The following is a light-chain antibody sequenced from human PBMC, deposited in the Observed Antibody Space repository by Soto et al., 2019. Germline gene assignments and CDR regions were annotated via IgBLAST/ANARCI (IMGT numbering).Light chain of an antibody. CDR3: QQRSNWLT. Sequence: EIVMTQSPGTLSVSPGERATLSCRASQSVSNNLAWYQQKPGQAPRLLIYDASNRATGIPARFSGSGSGTDFTLTISSLEPEDFAVYYCQQRSNWLTFGGGTKVDIK. V-gene: IGKV3-11*01. CDR1: QSVSNN. CDR2: DAS. J-gene: IGKJ4*01.